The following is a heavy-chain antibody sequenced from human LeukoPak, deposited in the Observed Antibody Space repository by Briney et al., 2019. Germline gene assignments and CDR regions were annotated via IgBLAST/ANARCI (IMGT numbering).Heavy chain of an antibody. J-gene: IGHJ6*02. Sequence: GGSLRLSCAASGFTFDDYAMHWVRQAPGKGLEWVSLISGDGGSTYYADSVKGRFTISRDNSKNSLYLQMNSLRTEDTALYYCAKNPYSSSWFRVYYYGMDVWGQGTTVTVSS. CDR3: AKNPYSSSWFRVYYYGMDV. V-gene: IGHV3-43*02. CDR1: GFTFDDYA. CDR2: ISGDGGST. D-gene: IGHD6-13*01.